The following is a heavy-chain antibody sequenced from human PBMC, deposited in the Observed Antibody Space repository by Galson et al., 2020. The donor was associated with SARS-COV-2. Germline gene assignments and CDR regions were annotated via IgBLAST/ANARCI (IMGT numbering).Heavy chain of an antibody. J-gene: IGHJ3*02. CDR3: AKCYYGAGIYDPFDI. D-gene: IGHD3-10*01. V-gene: IGHV3-23*01. Sequence: GGSLRLSCAASGFPFSHYAMTWVRQAPGKGLEWVSTISGSGSTTYYADSVKGRFTISRDNSNNTLFLQISSLRAEDTAVFYCAKCYYGAGIYDPFDIWGQGTMVTVSS. CDR2: ISGSGSTT. CDR1: GFPFSHYA.